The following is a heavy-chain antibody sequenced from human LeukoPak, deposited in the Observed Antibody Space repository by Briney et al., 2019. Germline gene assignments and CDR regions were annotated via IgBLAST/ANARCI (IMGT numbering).Heavy chain of an antibody. V-gene: IGHV3-30-3*01. J-gene: IGHJ4*02. Sequence: GGSLRLSCAASGFTLSSYAMHWVRQAPGKGLEWVAVISYDGSNKYYADSVKGRFTISRDNSKNTLYLQMNSLRAEDTAVYYCARPPPQSSYYYGSGRSYWGQGTLVTVSS. CDR1: GFTLSSYA. D-gene: IGHD3-10*01. CDR3: ARPPPQSSYYYGSGRSY. CDR2: ISYDGSNK.